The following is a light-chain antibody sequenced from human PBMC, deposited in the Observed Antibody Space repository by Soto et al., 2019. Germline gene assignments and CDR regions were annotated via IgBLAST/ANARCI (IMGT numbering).Light chain of an antibody. CDR2: AAS. CDR3: QLYGSSPPRYT. V-gene: IGKV3-20*01. Sequence: EIVLTQSPGTLYLSPEERATLSCRASQSVSSNYLAWYQQKRGQAPRLLIYAASARATGIPDRFSGSGSGTDFTLTISRLEPEDFAVYFCQLYGSSPPRYTFGQGTKLEIK. CDR1: QSVSSNY. J-gene: IGKJ2*01.